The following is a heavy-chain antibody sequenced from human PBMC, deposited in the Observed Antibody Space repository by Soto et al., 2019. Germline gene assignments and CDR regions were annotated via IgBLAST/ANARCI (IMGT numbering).Heavy chain of an antibody. CDR2: ISAYNGNT. CDR1: VFAFDCKC. CDR3: ARVRQLVGYFYYYMDV. J-gene: IGHJ6*03. V-gene: IGHV1-18*01. Sequence: GAPAEASSKASVFAFDCKCRSWVCQYHEQGLEWMGWISAYNGNTNYAQKLQGRVTMTTDTSTSTAYMELRGLRSDDTAVYYCARVRQLVGYFYYYMDVWGKGTTVTVSS. D-gene: IGHD6-6*01.